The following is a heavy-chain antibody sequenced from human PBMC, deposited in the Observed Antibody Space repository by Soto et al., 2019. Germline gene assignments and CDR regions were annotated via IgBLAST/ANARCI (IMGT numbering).Heavy chain of an antibody. CDR3: ARDLALGGATRSYYRPGWFDP. J-gene: IGHJ5*02. V-gene: IGHV1-69*13. CDR2: IIPIFGTA. Sequence: SVKVSCKASGGTFSSYAISWVRQAPGQGLEWMGGIIPIFGTANYAQKFQGRVTITADESTSTAYMELSSLRSEDTAVYYCARDLALGGATRSYYRPGWFDPWGQGTLVTVSS. D-gene: IGHD3-10*01. CDR1: GGTFSSYA.